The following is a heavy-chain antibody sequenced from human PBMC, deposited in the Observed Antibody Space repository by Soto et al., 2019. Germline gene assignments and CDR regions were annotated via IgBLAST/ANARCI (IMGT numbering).Heavy chain of an antibody. D-gene: IGHD3-22*01. CDR2: ISSSGGST. V-gene: IGHV3-23*01. CDR3: AKYQPMTQPRPYFDY. CDR1: GFTFSSYA. Sequence: EVQLLESGGDLIQPGGSLRLSCAASGFTFSSYAMSWVRQAPGKGLGWVSVISSSGGSTFYADSVKGRFTISRDNSRNXLXLQMNSLRAEDTAIYYCAKYQPMTQPRPYFDYWGQGTLVTVSS. J-gene: IGHJ4*02.